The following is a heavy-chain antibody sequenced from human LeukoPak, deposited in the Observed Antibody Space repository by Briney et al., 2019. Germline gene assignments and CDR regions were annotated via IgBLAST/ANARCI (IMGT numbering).Heavy chain of an antibody. Sequence: GGSLRLSCAASGFTVSSNYMSWVCQAPGKGLEWVSVIYSGGSTYYADSVKGRFTISRDNSKNTLYLQMNSLRAEDTAVYYCAGGGYSSSWIIDYWGQGTLVTVSS. V-gene: IGHV3-53*01. CDR1: GFTVSSNY. CDR2: IYSGGST. CDR3: AGGGYSSSWIIDY. D-gene: IGHD6-13*01. J-gene: IGHJ4*02.